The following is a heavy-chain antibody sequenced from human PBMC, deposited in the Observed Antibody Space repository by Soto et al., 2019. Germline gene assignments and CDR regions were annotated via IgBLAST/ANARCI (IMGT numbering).Heavy chain of an antibody. CDR1: GFSLSSTRMA. D-gene: IGHD6-19*01. V-gene: IGHV2-5*02. J-gene: IGHJ4*02. CDR3: AHIVVAGLGYYFDY. CDR2: IYWDDDK. Sequence: QITLKESGPTLVKPTQTLTLTCTFSGFSLSSTRMAVGWIRQPPGKALEWLALIYWDDDKRYSPFLKSRLTITKDTSKNQVVLTMSHMDPVDTARYYCAHIVVAGLGYYFDYWGQRTLVTVSS.